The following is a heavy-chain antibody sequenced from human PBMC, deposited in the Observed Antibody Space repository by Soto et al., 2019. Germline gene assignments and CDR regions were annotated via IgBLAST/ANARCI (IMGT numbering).Heavy chain of an antibody. CDR2: IYHSGST. CDR3: ARRDIVVVPAARRDWFDP. J-gene: IGHJ5*02. CDR1: GGSISSSNW. Sequence: QVQLQESGPGLVKPSGTLSLTCAVSGGSISSSNWWSWVRQPPGKGLEWIGEIYHSGSTNYNPSLKSRVNISVDKSKNQFSLKLSSVTAADTAVYYCARRDIVVVPAARRDWFDPWGQGTLVTVSS. V-gene: IGHV4-4*02. D-gene: IGHD2-2*01.